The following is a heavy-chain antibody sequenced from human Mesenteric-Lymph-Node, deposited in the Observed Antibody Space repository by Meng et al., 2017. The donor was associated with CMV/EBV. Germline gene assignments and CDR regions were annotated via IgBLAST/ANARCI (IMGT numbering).Heavy chain of an antibody. D-gene: IGHD3-10*01. CDR2: IIPMHDMS. V-gene: IGHV1-69*02. CDR3: ARSYYGSGSQPFES. J-gene: IGHJ4*02. Sequence: SVKVSCKASGGSFTSHIISWVRQAPGQGLEWMGRIIPMHDMSNYAQKFQGRVTITADKSTSTAYMELNSLRSDDTAVYYCARSYYGSGSQPFESWGQGTLVTVSS. CDR1: GGSFTSHI.